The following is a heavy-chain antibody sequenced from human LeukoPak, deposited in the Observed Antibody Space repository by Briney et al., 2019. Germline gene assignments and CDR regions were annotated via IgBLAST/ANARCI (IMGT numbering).Heavy chain of an antibody. CDR2: ISYDGSNK. CDR1: WFTFRRYC. J-gene: IGHJ4*02. Sequence: GSLRLSRAASWFTFRRYCLDRGRQGPGKGLEWVAVISYDGSNKYYADSVKGRFTISRDNSKNTLYLQMNSLRAEDTAVYYCASIYYWGQGTLVTVSS. CDR3: ASIYY. V-gene: IGHV3-30*03.